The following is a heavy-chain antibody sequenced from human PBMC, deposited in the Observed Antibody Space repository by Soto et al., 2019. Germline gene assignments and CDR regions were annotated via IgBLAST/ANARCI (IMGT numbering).Heavy chain of an antibody. J-gene: IGHJ4*02. CDR1: GFTFSNYG. CDR2: VSPAGST. D-gene: IGHD6-13*01. Sequence: EVQLLESGGGLVQPGGSLRLSCAASGFTFSNYGMKWIRLAPGEGLEWVSTVSPAGSTFYADSVRGRFTISRDNSKSTVDLQMNGLRVDDTAIYYCVRSWAYWGRGTVVTVSS. CDR3: VRSWAY. V-gene: IGHV3-23*01.